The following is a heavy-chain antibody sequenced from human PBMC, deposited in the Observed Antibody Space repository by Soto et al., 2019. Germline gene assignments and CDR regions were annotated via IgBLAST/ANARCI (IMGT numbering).Heavy chain of an antibody. CDR1: GGSFSGYY. CDR3: GRSIVGKTLQYFDCLLYYMDV. Sequence: SETLSLTCAVYGGSFSGYYWSWIRQPPGKGLEWIGEINHSGSTNYNPSLKSRVTISVDASKNQFSLKLSSVTAADTAVYYCGRSIVGKTLQYFDCLLYYMDVGGKGTTVTVSS. D-gene: IGHD3-9*01. J-gene: IGHJ6*03. V-gene: IGHV4-34*01. CDR2: INHSGST.